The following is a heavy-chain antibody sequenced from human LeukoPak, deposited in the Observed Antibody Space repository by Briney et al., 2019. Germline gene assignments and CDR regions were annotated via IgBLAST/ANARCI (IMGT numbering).Heavy chain of an antibody. D-gene: IGHD5-24*01. Sequence: SVKVSGKASGGTFSSYAISWVRQAPGQGLEWMGGIIPIFGTANYAQKFQGRVTITTDESTSTAYMELSSLRSADTAVYYCARAGMATIWGAFDIWGQGTMVTVSS. V-gene: IGHV1-69*05. CDR3: ARAGMATIWGAFDI. CDR2: IIPIFGTA. J-gene: IGHJ3*02. CDR1: GGTFSSYA.